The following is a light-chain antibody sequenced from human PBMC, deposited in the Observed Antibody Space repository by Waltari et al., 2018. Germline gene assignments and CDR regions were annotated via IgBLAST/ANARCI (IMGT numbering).Light chain of an antibody. J-gene: IGLJ3*02. V-gene: IGLV3-1*01. Sequence: SYELTQPPSVSVSPGKTVSITCSGDRLGDKVASWYQQKPGQSPVMVIYQDTPRPSGSPERFSGSNSGNTATRTISGTQIMDEADYYCQTWDGSTAVFGGGTKVTVL. CDR2: QDT. CDR3: QTWDGSTAV. CDR1: RLGDKV.